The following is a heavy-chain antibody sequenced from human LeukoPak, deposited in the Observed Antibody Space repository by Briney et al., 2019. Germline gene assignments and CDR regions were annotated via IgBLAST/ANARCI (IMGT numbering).Heavy chain of an antibody. J-gene: IGHJ4*02. D-gene: IGHD2-2*01. Sequence: ASVKVSCKASGYTLTSYDINWVRQATGQGLEWMGWMNPSSGNTGYAQKFQGRVTMTRNTSISTAYMELSSLRSEDTAVYYCAVFVVVPAAIVPYWGQGTLVTVSS. CDR1: GYTLTSYD. CDR2: MNPSSGNT. V-gene: IGHV1-8*01. CDR3: AVFVVVPAAIVPY.